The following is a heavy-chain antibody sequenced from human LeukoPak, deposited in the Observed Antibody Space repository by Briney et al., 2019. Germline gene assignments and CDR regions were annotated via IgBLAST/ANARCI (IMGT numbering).Heavy chain of an antibody. J-gene: IGHJ6*03. CDR3: AKDLSEAEAARWGNYMDV. CDR2: ISGSGGST. CDR1: GFTFSSYA. Sequence: GGSLRLSCAASGFTFSSYAMSWVRQAPGKGLEWVSAISGSGGSTYYADSVKGRFTISRDNSKNTLYLQMNSLRAEDTAVYYCAKDLSEAEAARWGNYMDVWGKGTTVTVSS. V-gene: IGHV3-23*01. D-gene: IGHD6-6*01.